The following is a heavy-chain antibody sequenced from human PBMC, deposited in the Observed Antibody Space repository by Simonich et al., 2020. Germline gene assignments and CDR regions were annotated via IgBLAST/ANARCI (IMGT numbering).Heavy chain of an antibody. CDR2: INHSGNP. V-gene: IGHV4-34*01. CDR3: ARGKGWKNAFDI. Sequence: QVQLQQWGAGLLKPSETLSLTCAVYGGSFSGYYWSWIRQPPGKGLEWIGEINHSGNPNYNPSLKSRVTISVDTSKNQFSLKLSSVTAADTAVYYCARGKGWKNAFDIWGQGTMVTVSS. CDR1: GGSFSGYY. D-gene: IGHD1-1*01. J-gene: IGHJ3*02.